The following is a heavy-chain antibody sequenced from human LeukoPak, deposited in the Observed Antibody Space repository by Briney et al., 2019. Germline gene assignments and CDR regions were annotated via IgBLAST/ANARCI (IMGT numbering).Heavy chain of an antibody. CDR3: ARVKYSSGSTSSWFDP. CDR1: GGSISSYY. CDR2: IYYSGST. V-gene: IGHV4-59*08. D-gene: IGHD3-10*01. Sequence: PSETLSLTCIVSGGSISSYYWSWIRQPPGKGLEWIGYIYYSGSTNYNPSLKSRVTISVDTSKNQFSLKLTSVTAADTAVYYCARVKYSSGSTSSWFDPWGRGAPVAVSS. J-gene: IGHJ5*02.